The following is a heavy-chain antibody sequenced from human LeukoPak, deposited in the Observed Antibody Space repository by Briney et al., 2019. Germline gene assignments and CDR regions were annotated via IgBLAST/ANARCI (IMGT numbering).Heavy chain of an antibody. CDR1: GFTFSSYW. D-gene: IGHD1-26*01. CDR2: INSHGSST. J-gene: IGHJ4*02. V-gene: IGHV3-74*01. Sequence: GGSLRLSCAASGFTFSSYWMHWVRQAPGKGLVWVSRINSHGSSTSYADSVKGRFTISRDNAKNSLYLQMKSLRAEDTAVYYCARVSVGATMLAYFDYWGQGTLVTVSS. CDR3: ARVSVGATMLAYFDY.